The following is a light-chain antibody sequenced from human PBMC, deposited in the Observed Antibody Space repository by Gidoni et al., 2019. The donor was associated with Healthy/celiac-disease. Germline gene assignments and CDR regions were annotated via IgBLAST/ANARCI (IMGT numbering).Light chain of an antibody. J-gene: IGKJ3*01. CDR2: DAS. CDR3: QQRSNWPRA. Sequence: EIVLTQSPATLALSPGERATLSCRASQSVSSYLAWYQQQPGRAPRLLIYDASNRATGIPARFSGSGSGTDFTLTISSLEPEDFAVYYCQQRSNWPRAFGPGTKVDIK. V-gene: IGKV3-11*01. CDR1: QSVSSY.